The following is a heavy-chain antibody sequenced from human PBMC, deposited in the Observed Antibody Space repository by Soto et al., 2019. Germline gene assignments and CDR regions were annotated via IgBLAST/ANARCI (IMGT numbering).Heavy chain of an antibody. D-gene: IGHD3-10*01. J-gene: IGHJ6*02. CDR3: ARSSGGSGKLWNYYGMDV. V-gene: IGHV3-48*01. Sequence: GGSMRLSCAASGFTFKNYGVNWVRQDPGKGLEWVSYIGIGSSTKYYADSVKGRFTISRDNAKNSLYLQMNSLRAEDTAVYYCARSSGGSGKLWNYYGMDVWGQGTTVTVSS. CDR1: GFTFKNYG. CDR2: IGIGSSTK.